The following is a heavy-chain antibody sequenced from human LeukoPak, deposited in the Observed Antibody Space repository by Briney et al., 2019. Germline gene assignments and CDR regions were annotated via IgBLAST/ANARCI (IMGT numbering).Heavy chain of an antibody. Sequence: GGSLTLSCQTSGLVFSNYCRHWVRQPPDKGLEWVAYVRYDARNEYYAESVKGRFIIYRDNSRNTLYLQMNSLRAEDTGVYSCAKDSNSGYVSVGPDYWGLGTLVTVSS. J-gene: IGHJ4*02. V-gene: IGHV3-30*02. CDR1: GLVFSNYC. D-gene: IGHD5-12*01. CDR2: VRYDARNE. CDR3: AKDSNSGYVSVGPDY.